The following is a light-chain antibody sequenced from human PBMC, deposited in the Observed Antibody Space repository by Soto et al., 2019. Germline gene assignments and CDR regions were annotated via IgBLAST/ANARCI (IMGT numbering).Light chain of an antibody. J-gene: IGKJ4*01. V-gene: IGKV1-33*01. Sequence: DIQMTQSPSSLSASVGDRGTITCRATQDINNYLNWYQQKPGKAPKLLIYYASNLQRGVPSRFSGSGSGSDFTFTISSLQPEDIGTYYCQQYKHLLSFGGGTKVELK. CDR2: YAS. CDR3: QQYKHLLS. CDR1: QDINNY.